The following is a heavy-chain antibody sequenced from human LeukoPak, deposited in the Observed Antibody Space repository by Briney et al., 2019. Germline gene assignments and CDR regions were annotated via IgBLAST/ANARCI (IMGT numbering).Heavy chain of an antibody. CDR3: ARDGYYGSGSYYAFYYYYYMDV. J-gene: IGHJ6*03. D-gene: IGHD3-10*01. Sequence: SETLSLTCTVSGGSLSSGSYYWRWLRRPAGKGLEWVGRIYTSGSTNYNPSLKSRVTISVDTSKNQFSLKLSSVTAADTAVYYCARDGYYGSGSYYAFYYYYYMDVWGKGTTVTVSS. V-gene: IGHV4-61*02. CDR1: GGSLSSGSYY. CDR2: IYTSGST.